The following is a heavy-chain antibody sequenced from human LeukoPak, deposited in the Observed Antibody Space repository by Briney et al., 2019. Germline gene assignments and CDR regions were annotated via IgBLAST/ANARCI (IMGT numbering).Heavy chain of an antibody. J-gene: IGHJ6*03. D-gene: IGHD3-3*01. CDR2: IYYSGST. CDR1: GVSISSSSYY. V-gene: IGHV4-39*01. CDR3: ATQPRYDFWRGYYTGSYYYYYMDV. Sequence: SETLSLTCTVSGVSISSSSYYWGWIRQPPGKGLEWIGSIYYSGSTYYNPALKSRVTISVDTSKNQFSLKLSSVTAADTAVYYCATQPRYDFWRGYYTGSYYYYYMDVWGKGTTVTVSS.